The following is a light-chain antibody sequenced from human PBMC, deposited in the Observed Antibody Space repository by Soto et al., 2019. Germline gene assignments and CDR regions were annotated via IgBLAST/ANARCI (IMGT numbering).Light chain of an antibody. CDR2: AAS. CDR1: QSISSY. Sequence: DIQMTQSPSSLSASVGDRVTITCRASQSISSYLNWYQQKPGKAPKLLIYAASSLQSGVPSRFSGSGSGTDFTLTISSLQPEDFATYYCQQSYTLWTFGQWTKGESK. J-gene: IGKJ1*01. CDR3: QQSYTLWT. V-gene: IGKV1-39*01.